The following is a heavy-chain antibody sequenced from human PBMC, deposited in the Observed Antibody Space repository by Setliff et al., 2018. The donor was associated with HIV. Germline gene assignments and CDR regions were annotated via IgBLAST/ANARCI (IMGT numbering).Heavy chain of an antibody. CDR2: IKTDGSEK. J-gene: IGHJ4*02. CDR3: ARGVTMIEGGYYFDY. CDR1: GFTFSSYW. D-gene: IGHD3-22*01. Sequence: QPGGSLRLSCAASGFTFSSYWMSWVRQAPGKGPEWVANIKTDGSEKFYVDSVKGRFTVSRDNGKNSLYLQMNSLRAEDTAVYYCARGVTMIEGGYYFDYWGQGTLVTVSS. V-gene: IGHV3-7*01.